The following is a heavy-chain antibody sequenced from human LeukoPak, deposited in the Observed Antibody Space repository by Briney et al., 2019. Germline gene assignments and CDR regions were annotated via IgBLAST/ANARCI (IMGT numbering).Heavy chain of an antibody. Sequence: PGGSLRLSCAASTFTFNTYWMSWVRQAPGKGLEWVATIKRDGTEKYYVDPVKGRFTISRDNAKNSLYLQMNSLRVEDTAVYYCARFETVSAKPFEYWGQGTLVTVSS. J-gene: IGHJ4*02. CDR1: TFTFNTYW. V-gene: IGHV3-7*01. CDR2: IKRDGTEK. CDR3: ARFETVSAKPFEY. D-gene: IGHD5/OR15-5a*01.